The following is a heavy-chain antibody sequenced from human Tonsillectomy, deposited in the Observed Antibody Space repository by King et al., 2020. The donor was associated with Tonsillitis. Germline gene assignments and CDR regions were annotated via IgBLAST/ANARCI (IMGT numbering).Heavy chain of an antibody. CDR2: IYYSGST. J-gene: IGHJ4*02. CDR3: ARNYCGGDCYYPSVLFDY. V-gene: IGHV4-31*03. D-gene: IGHD2-21*02. Sequence: QLQESGPGLVKPSQTLSLICTVSGGSISSGGYYWSWIRQHPGKGLEWIGYIYYSGSTYYNPSLKSRVTISVDTSKNQFSLKLSSVTAADTAVYYCARNYCGGDCYYPSVLFDYWGQGTLVTVSS. CDR1: GGSISSGGYY.